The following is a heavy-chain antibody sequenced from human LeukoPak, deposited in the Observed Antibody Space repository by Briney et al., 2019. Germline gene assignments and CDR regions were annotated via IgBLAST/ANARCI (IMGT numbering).Heavy chain of an antibody. Sequence: SETLSLTCTVSGYSISSGYYWGWIRQPPGKGLEWIGSIYHSGSTYYNPSLKSRVTISVDTSKNQFSLKLSSVTAADTAVYYCARRSPRSRTYYDILTGYEETGVFDYWGQGTLVTVSS. CDR2: IYHSGST. J-gene: IGHJ4*02. CDR1: GYSISSGYY. CDR3: ARRSPRSRTYYDILTGYEETGVFDY. D-gene: IGHD3-9*01. V-gene: IGHV4-38-2*02.